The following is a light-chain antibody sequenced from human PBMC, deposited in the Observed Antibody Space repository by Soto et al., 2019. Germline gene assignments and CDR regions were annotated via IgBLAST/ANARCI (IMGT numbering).Light chain of an antibody. Sequence: EIVLTQSPGTLSVSPGERATLSCRASQTISSDYLAWYQQKPGQAPSLLIYGTSSRATGIPDRFSGSGSGTDFTRTIRRLEPEDSAIYYCQQYVGWTFGQGTKVEIK. CDR3: QQYVGWT. CDR2: GTS. V-gene: IGKV3-20*01. CDR1: QTISSDY. J-gene: IGKJ1*01.